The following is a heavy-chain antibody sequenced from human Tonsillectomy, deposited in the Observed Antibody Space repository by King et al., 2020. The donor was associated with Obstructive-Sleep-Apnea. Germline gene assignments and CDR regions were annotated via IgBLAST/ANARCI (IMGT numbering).Heavy chain of an antibody. J-gene: IGHJ1*01. D-gene: IGHD2/OR15-2a*01. CDR3: TRGVQVYASYFQH. CDR2: ISNDGSNK. CDR1: GFTFSSYA. V-gene: IGHV3-30*04. Sequence: QLVQSGGGVVQPGRSLRLSCAASGFTFSSYALHWVRQAPGKGLEWVAVISNDGSNKYYADSVKGRFTISRDNSKNTLYLQMNSLRAEDTAVYYCTRGVQVYASYFQHWGQGTLVTVSS.